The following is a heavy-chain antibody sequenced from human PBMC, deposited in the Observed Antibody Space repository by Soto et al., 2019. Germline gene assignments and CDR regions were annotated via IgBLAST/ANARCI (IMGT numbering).Heavy chain of an antibody. Sequence: GESMKISCKGSGYSFTSYWISWVRQMPGKGLEWMGRIDPSDSYTNYSPSFQGHVTISADKSISTAYLQWSSLKASDTAMYYCARSGSSSSAGRGRQVRGQGLTVTVSS. V-gene: IGHV5-10-1*01. CDR1: GYSFTSYW. CDR2: IDPSDSYT. J-gene: IGHJ6*02. D-gene: IGHD6-6*01. CDR3: ARSGSSSSAGRGRQV.